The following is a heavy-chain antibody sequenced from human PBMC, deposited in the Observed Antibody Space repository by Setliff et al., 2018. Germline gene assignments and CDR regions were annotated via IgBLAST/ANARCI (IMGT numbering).Heavy chain of an antibody. D-gene: IGHD2-2*01. CDR1: GYSFAKYA. V-gene: IGHV1-3*01. J-gene: IGHJ3*02. CDR3: AREVLPLVREEAFYI. Sequence: VSCKASGYSFAKYALHWVRQAPGQRLEWMGWINAGNGNTKCSQNFQGRVTITRDTSASTAYVELSSLRSEDTAVYYCAREVLPLVREEAFYIWGQGTMVTVS. CDR2: INAGNGNT.